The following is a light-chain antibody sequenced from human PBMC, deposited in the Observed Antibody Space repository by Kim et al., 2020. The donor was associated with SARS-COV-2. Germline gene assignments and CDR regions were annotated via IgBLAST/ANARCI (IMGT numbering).Light chain of an antibody. J-gene: IGKJ1*01. CDR3: QQRSNWWT. CDR1: QGVSSY. CDR2: DAS. V-gene: IGKV3-11*01. Sequence: PGERATLSCRASQGVSSYLAWYQQKPGQAPRLLIYDASNRATGIPARFSGSGSGTDFTLTISSLEPEDFAVYYCQQRSNWWTFGQGTKVDIK.